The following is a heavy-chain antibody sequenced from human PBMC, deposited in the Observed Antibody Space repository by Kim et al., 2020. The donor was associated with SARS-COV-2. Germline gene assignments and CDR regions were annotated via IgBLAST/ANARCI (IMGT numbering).Heavy chain of an antibody. J-gene: IGHJ4*02. Sequence: SVKVSCKASGGTFSSYAISWVRQAPGQGLEWMGRIIPIFGIANYAQKFQGRVTITADKSTSTAYMELSSLRSEDTAVYYCARSLALGGTTIDYWGQGTLVTVSS. CDR2: IIPIFGIA. D-gene: IGHD3-10*01. CDR3: ARSLALGGTTIDY. V-gene: IGHV1-69*04. CDR1: GGTFSSYA.